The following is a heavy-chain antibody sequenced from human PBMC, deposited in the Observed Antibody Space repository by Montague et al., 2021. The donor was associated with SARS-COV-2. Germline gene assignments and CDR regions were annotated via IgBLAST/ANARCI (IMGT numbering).Heavy chain of an antibody. CDR2: IYYSAST. J-gene: IGHJ4*02. D-gene: IGHD1-14*01. CDR1: GGSISSSSYY. Sequence: SETLSLTCTVSGGSISSSSYYWSWIRQPPGKGLEWIGSIYYSASTYYNPSLKSRVTISVDTSKNPFSLKLSSVTAADTAVYYCARVAPPSVTGYFDYWGQGTLVTVSS. V-gene: IGHV4-39*07. CDR3: ARVAPPSVTGYFDY.